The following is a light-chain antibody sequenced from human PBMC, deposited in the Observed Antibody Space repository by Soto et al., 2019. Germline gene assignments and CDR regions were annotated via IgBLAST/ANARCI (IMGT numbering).Light chain of an antibody. CDR2: DAS. CDR1: ESIDNW. Sequence: DIQMSQSPSTLSATVDDTVTITCRASESIDNWLAWYQQKPGKAPKLLIYDASSLESGVPSRFSGSGSGTEFTLTISSLQPDDFATYYCQQYNSYSTFGQGTKVDIK. V-gene: IGKV1-5*01. CDR3: QQYNSYST. J-gene: IGKJ1*01.